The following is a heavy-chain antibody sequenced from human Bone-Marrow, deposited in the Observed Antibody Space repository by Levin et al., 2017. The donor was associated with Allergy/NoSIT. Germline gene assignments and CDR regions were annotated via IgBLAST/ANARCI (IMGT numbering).Heavy chain of an antibody. CDR3: ARIVVIPAARRDASDI. D-gene: IGHD2-2*01. J-gene: IGHJ3*02. Sequence: SETLSLTCTVSGGSISNYYWNWIRQPPGKGLEWIGYIYYSGSTKYNPSLRSRVSISVDTSKNQFSLKLNSVTAADTAVYYCARIVVIPAARRDASDIWGQGTMVTVSS. V-gene: IGHV4-59*01. CDR2: IYYSGST. CDR1: GGSISNYY.